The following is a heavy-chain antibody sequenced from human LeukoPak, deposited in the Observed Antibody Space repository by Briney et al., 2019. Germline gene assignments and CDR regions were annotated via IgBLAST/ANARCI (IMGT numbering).Heavy chain of an antibody. D-gene: IGHD3-16*01. CDR1: GFTLSSYS. V-gene: IGHV3-48*04. CDR3: ARRVPNQVITDYFDY. Sequence: PGGSLRLSCAASGFTLSSYSMNWVRQAPGKGLEWISFIDSSSRIIFYAESVKGRFTISRDNAKNSLFLQMNNLRAEDTAVYYCARRVPNQVITDYFDYWGQGALVTVSS. CDR2: IDSSSRII. J-gene: IGHJ4*02.